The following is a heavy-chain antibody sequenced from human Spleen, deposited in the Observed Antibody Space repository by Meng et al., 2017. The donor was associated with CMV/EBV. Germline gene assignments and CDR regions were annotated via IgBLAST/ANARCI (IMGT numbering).Heavy chain of an antibody. CDR2: INSDGSST. CDR1: GFTFSSYW. V-gene: IGHV3-74*01. Sequence: GGSLRLSCAASGFTFSSYWMHWVRQAPGKGLVWVSRINSDGSSTSYADSVKGRFTISRDNAKNTLYLQMNSLRAEDTAVYYCARGKQQLVSYYYYGMDVWGQGTTVTVSS. CDR3: ARGKQQLVSYYYYGMDV. D-gene: IGHD6-13*01. J-gene: IGHJ6*02.